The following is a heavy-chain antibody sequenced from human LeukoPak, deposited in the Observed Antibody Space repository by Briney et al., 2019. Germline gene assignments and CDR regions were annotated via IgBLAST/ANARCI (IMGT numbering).Heavy chain of an antibody. J-gene: IGHJ4*02. CDR3: ARRGFCSGGSCFSAHFDF. CDR2: VYPGDSDT. Sequence: GESLKISCQGSGYTFTHYWTAWVRQMPGKGLEWMGVVYPGDSDTRYSPSFQGQVTISADKSINTAYLQWSSLKASDTAMYYCARRGFCSGGSCFSAHFDFWGQGTLLTVSS. CDR1: GYTFTHYW. V-gene: IGHV5-51*01. D-gene: IGHD2-15*01.